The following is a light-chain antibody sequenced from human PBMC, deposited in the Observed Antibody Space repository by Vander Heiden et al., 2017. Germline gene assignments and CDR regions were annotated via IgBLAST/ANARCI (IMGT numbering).Light chain of an antibody. CDR3: CSYAGSYTWV. Sequence: HSALTQPRPVSGSPRPSVTISCSGTSSDVGAYDYVSWYQQHPGKAPKLLIYDVTKWPSGVPDRFSGSKSGNTATLTISGLLTEDEADYYCCSYAGSYTWVFGGGTKVTVL. V-gene: IGLV2-11*01. CDR2: DVT. CDR1: SSDVGAYDY. J-gene: IGLJ3*02.